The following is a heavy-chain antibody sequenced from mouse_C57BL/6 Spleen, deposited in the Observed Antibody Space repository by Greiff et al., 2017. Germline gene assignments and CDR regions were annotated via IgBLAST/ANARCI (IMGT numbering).Heavy chain of an antibody. V-gene: IGHV1-50*01. J-gene: IGHJ2*01. CDR3: ASPARSAMVTPFDY. CDR2: IDPSDGYT. CDR1: GYTFTSYW. D-gene: IGHD2-2*01. Sequence: VQLQQPGAELVKPGASVTLSCKASGYTFTSYWMQWVKQRPGQGLEWIGEIDPSDGYTNYNQKFKGKATLTVDTSSSTAYMQLSSLTSEDSAVYYCASPARSAMVTPFDYWGQGTTLTVSS.